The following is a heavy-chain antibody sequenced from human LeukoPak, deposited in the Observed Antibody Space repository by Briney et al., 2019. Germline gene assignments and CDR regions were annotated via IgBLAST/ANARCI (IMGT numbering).Heavy chain of an antibody. Sequence: TSETLSLTCTVSGGSIGPYHWSWIRQPPGKGLEYIGYISYSGNTDYNPSLKSRVTISVDTSMNQFSLKLTSVTAADTAVYYCARVTGTYCDYWGQGTLVTVSS. CDR1: GGSIGPYH. CDR2: ISYSGNT. D-gene: IGHD3-9*01. CDR3: ARVTGTYCDY. J-gene: IGHJ4*02. V-gene: IGHV4-59*12.